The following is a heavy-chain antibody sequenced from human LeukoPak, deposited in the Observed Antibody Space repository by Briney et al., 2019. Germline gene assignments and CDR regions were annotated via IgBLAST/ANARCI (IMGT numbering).Heavy chain of an antibody. Sequence: PGGSLRLSCEASGFTFSDSAMSWVRQAPGRGLEWVSLISASGGNSYYADSVKGRFTVSRDSSKNTLYLQMNSLRAEDTVVYYCARDIELSCGGRGTMVSVRS. V-gene: IGHV3-23*01. CDR1: GFTFSDSA. J-gene: IGHJ2*01. CDR3: ARDIELSC. D-gene: IGHD1-26*01. CDR2: ISASGGNS.